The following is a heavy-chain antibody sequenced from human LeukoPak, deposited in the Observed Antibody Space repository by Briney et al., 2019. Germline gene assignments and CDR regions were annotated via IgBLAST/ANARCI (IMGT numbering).Heavy chain of an antibody. V-gene: IGHV3-15*01. CDR3: TAPRSSWYGLYEGALDY. CDR1: GFTFSNAW. D-gene: IGHD6-13*01. Sequence: PGGSLRLSCAASGFTFSNAWMSWVRQAPGKGLEWVGRIKSKTDGGTTDYAAPVKGRFTISRDDSKNTLYLQMNSLKTEDTAVYYCTAPRSSWYGLYEGALDYWGQGTLVTVSS. J-gene: IGHJ4*02. CDR2: IKSKTDGGTT.